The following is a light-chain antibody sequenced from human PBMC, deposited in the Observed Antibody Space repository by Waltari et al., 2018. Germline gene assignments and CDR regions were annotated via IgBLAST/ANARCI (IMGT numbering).Light chain of an antibody. CDR1: QSIGSY. CDR3: QHRSNWPPS. V-gene: IGKV3-11*01. J-gene: IGKJ2*01. CDR2: DAS. Sequence: EIVLTQSPATLSLSPGERATLSCRASQSIGSYLAWYQQKPGLAPRLLIYDASNRATGIPARFSGSGSGTDFTLTISSLDPEDFAVYYCQHRSNWPPSFGQGTKVEIE.